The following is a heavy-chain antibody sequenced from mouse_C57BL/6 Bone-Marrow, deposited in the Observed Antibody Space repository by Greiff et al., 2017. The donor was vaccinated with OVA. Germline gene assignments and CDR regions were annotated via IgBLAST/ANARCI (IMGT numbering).Heavy chain of an antibody. CDR2: IRLKSDNYAT. CDR1: GFTFSNYW. J-gene: IGHJ2*01. V-gene: IGHV6-3*01. D-gene: IGHD3-1*01. Sequence: DVKLVESGGGLVQPGGSMKLSCVASGFTFSNYWMNWVRQSPEKGLEWVAQIRLKSDNYATHYAESVKGRFTISRDDSKSSVYLQMNNLRAEDTGIYYCTDRAYFDYWGQGTTLTVSS. CDR3: TDRAYFDY.